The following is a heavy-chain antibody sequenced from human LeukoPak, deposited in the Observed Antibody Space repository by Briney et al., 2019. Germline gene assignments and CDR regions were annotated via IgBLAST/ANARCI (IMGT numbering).Heavy chain of an antibody. D-gene: IGHD3-9*01. CDR1: GGSINSDEYY. V-gene: IGHV4-30-4*01. Sequence: SQTLSLTCTVSGGSINSDEYYWSWIRQPPGKGLEWIGYIYYSGSTYYNASLKSRVTISVDTSKNQFSLKLSSVTAADTAVYYCAGVYYDISGGFDPWGQGTLVTVSS. J-gene: IGHJ5*02. CDR2: IYYSGST. CDR3: AGVYYDISGGFDP.